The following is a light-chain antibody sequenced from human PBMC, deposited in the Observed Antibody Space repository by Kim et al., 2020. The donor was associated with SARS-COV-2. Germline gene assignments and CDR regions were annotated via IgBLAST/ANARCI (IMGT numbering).Light chain of an antibody. CDR2: DVN. Sequence: GHSTTRSCAGTGGDVGGFNFISWYQQRPDKAPQLMIFDVNKRPSGVSDRFSGSKSGNTASLTISGLQAEDEADYYCSSYTSDSTFVFGTGTKVTVL. CDR3: SSYTSDSTFV. J-gene: IGLJ1*01. CDR1: GGDVGGFNF. V-gene: IGLV2-14*04.